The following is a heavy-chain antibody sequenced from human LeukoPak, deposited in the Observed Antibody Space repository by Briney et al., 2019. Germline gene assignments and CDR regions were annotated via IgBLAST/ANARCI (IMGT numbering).Heavy chain of an antibody. CDR3: ARDTMVRGVPHPSNWFDP. D-gene: IGHD3-10*01. V-gene: IGHV1-69*06. CDR1: GGTFSSYA. CDR2: IIPIFGTA. J-gene: IGHJ5*02. Sequence: ASVTVSCKASGGTFSSYAISWVRQAPGQGLEWMGGIIPIFGTANYAQKFQGRVTITADKSTSTAYMELSSLRSEDTAVYYCARDTMVRGVPHPSNWFDPGGQGTLVTVSS.